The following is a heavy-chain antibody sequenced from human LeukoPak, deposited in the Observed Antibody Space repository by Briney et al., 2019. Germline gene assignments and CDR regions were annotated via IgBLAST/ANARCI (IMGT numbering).Heavy chain of an antibody. CDR1: GYTFTSYY. D-gene: IGHD3-3*01. J-gene: IGHJ4*02. CDR3: ARADPYDFWSGYYRQYYFDY. Sequence: ASVKVSCQASGYTFTSYYMHWVRQAPGQGLEWMGIINPSGGSTSYAQKFQGRVTMTRDTSTSTVYMELSSLRSEDTAVYYCARADPYDFWSGYYRQYYFDYWGQGTLVTVSS. V-gene: IGHV1-46*01. CDR2: INPSGGST.